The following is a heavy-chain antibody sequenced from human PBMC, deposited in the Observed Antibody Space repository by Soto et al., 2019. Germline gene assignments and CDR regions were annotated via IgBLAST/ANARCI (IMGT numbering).Heavy chain of an antibody. J-gene: IGHJ6*02. V-gene: IGHV3-33*01. Sequence: QVQLVESGGGVVQPGRSLRLSCAASGFTFSTYGMHWVRQAPDKGLEWVAVIWYNGSNKYYADSVKGRFTISRDNSKNTLYLQMNSLRAEDTAVYYCASEYCRGGRCYYYGMYVWGQGTTVTVSS. CDR3: ASEYCRGGRCYYYGMYV. CDR1: GFTFSTYG. CDR2: IWYNGSNK. D-gene: IGHD2-15*01.